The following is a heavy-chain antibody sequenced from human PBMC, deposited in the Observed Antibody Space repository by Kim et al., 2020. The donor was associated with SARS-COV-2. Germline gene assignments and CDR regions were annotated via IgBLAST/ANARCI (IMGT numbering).Heavy chain of an antibody. CDR3: AKEALAASRLFNY. V-gene: IGHV3-23*01. D-gene: IGHD6-13*01. Sequence: YPDSVKGRFTISRDTAKSTLYLQMNILRDEDTAVYYCAKEALAASRLFNYWGQGTLVTVSS. J-gene: IGHJ4*02.